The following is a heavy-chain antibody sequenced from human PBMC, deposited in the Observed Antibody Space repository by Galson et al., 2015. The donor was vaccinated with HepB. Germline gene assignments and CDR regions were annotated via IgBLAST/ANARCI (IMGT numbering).Heavy chain of an antibody. V-gene: IGHV4-59*01. D-gene: IGHD2-15*01. J-gene: IGHJ5*02. CDR1: GVSITNYY. CDR2: IFYGGNT. Sequence: SETLSLTCSVSGVSITNYYWSWIRKPPGKGLEWIGYIFYGGNTDYNPSFRSRVAISIDTSRNQLSLKLNSVTAADTAVYYCARNPDCSGPARRSGGWFDPWGRGTLVTVSS. CDR3: ARNPDCSGPARRSGGWFDP.